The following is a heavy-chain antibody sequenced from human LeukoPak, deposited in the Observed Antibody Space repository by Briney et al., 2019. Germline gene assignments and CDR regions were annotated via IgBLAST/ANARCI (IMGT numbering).Heavy chain of an antibody. Sequence: GASVKVSCKASGYTFTSYAMHWVRQAPGQRLEWMGWINAGNGNTKYSRKFQGRVTITRDTSASTAYMELSSLRSEDTAVYYCASAFAFGGVISTGMDVWGQGTTVTVSS. V-gene: IGHV1-3*01. CDR1: GYTFTSYA. J-gene: IGHJ6*02. CDR2: INAGNGNT. CDR3: ASAFAFGGVISTGMDV. D-gene: IGHD3-16*01.